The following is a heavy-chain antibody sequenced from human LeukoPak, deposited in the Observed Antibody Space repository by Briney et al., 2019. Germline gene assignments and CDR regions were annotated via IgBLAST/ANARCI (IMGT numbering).Heavy chain of an antibody. D-gene: IGHD4-23*01. J-gene: IGHJ4*02. V-gene: IGHV4-39*07. CDR3: ARDATLDDDYGGNPNFDY. Sequence: SETLSLTCTVSGGSISSSSYYWGWIRQPPGKGLEWIGSIYYSGSTYYNPSLKSRVTISVDTSKNQFSLKLSSVTAADTAVYYCARDATLDDDYGGNPNFDYWGQGTLVTVSS. CDR1: GGSISSSSYY. CDR2: IYYSGST.